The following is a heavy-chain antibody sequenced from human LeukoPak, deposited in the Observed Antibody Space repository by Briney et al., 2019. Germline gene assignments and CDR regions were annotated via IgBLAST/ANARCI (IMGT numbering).Heavy chain of an antibody. CDR2: IYYSGST. V-gene: IGHV4-39*07. D-gene: IGHD2-15*01. CDR3: ARETLKVVVVAAIDWFDP. Sequence: KPSETLSLTCTVSGGSISSSSYYWGWIRQPPGKGLEWIGSIYYSGSTYYNPSLKSRVTISVDTSKNQFSLKLNSATAADTAVYYCARETLKVVVVAAIDWFDPWGQGTLVTVSS. CDR1: GGSISSSSYY. J-gene: IGHJ5*02.